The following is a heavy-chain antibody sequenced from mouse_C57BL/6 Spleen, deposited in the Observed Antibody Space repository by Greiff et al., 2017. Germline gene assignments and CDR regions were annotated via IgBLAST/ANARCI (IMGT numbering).Heavy chain of an antibody. J-gene: IGHJ4*01. V-gene: IGHV1-64*01. D-gene: IGHD1-1*01. Sequence: QVQLQQPGAELVKPGASVKLSCKASGYTFTSYWMHWVKQRPGQGLEWIGMIHPNSGSTNYNEKFKSKATLTVDKSTSTAYMQRSSLTSEDAAVYYCARGIYGSSPDAMDYWGQGTSVTVSS. CDR2: IHPNSGST. CDR1: GYTFTSYW. CDR3: ARGIYGSSPDAMDY.